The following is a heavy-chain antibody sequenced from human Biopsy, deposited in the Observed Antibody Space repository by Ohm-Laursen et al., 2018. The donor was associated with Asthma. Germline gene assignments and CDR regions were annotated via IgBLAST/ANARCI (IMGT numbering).Heavy chain of an antibody. Sequence: GTLSLTCTVSGGSISNYYWSWIRQPPGKGMEWIGSMYHSGSPYYHPSLKSRATISVDTSKNQLSLKMSSVTAADTAVYFCVRGSSSWHHGPFHYYYGLDVWGQGTTATVSS. CDR3: VRGSSSWHHGPFHYYYGLDV. J-gene: IGHJ6*02. CDR2: MYHSGSP. D-gene: IGHD6-13*01. V-gene: IGHV4-39*01. CDR1: GGSISNYY.